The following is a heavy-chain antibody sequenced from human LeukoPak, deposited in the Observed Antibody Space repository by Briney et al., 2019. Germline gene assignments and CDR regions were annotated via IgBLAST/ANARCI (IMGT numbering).Heavy chain of an antibody. Sequence: GGSLRLSCAASGFTFSSYAMSWVRQAPGEGPEWVSAISGSGGSTYYADSVKGRFTISRDKTKNTLYLQMNSLRAEDTAVYYCAKSSYYDASGYYREFYFDSWGQGTLVTVSS. CDR1: GFTFSSYA. J-gene: IGHJ4*02. CDR3: AKSSYYDASGYYREFYFDS. V-gene: IGHV3-23*01. CDR2: ISGSGGST. D-gene: IGHD3-22*01.